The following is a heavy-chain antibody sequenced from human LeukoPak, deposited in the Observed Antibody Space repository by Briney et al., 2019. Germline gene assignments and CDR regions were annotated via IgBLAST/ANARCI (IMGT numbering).Heavy chain of an antibody. D-gene: IGHD2-2*01. CDR2: IDPDSGDT. CDR1: GYTFHDYY. J-gene: IGHJ6*03. CDR3: ARGNEVVPAAIRAHGYYMDI. V-gene: IGHV1-2*02. Sequence: GASVKDSCKTSGYTFHDYYIYWVGRARGQGVEGRGWIDPDSGDTNYPQKFQGSVTMTRDTSLSTSYMDMPRLRSDDTAVYYCARGNEVVPAAIRAHGYYMDIWGKGTTVTVSS.